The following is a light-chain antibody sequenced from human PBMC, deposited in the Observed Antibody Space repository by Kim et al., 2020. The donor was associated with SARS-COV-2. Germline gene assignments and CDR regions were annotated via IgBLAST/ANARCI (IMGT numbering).Light chain of an antibody. CDR2: GKN. CDR3: NSRDSSGNHLV. CDR1: SLRSYY. J-gene: IGLJ3*02. Sequence: ALGQTVRSTCQGDSLRSYYASWYQQKPVQAPVLVIYGKNNRPPGIPDRFSGSSSGNTASLTITGAQAEDEADYYCNSRDSSGNHLVFGGGTQLTVL. V-gene: IGLV3-19*01.